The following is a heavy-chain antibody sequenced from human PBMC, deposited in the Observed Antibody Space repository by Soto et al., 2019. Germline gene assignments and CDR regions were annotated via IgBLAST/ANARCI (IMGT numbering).Heavy chain of an antibody. CDR2: IWYDGSKK. CDR3: ERDRILTGYNTTLEY. CDR1: GFTFSSYG. V-gene: IGHV3-33*01. J-gene: IGHJ4*02. D-gene: IGHD3-9*01. Sequence: PGGSLRLSCAVSGFTFSSYGMHWVRQAPGKGLEWVAVIWYDGSKKYYGDSVKGRFTISRDNFQNTLYLQMNSLRAEDTAVYYCERDRILTGYNTTLEYWGQGTLVTVYS.